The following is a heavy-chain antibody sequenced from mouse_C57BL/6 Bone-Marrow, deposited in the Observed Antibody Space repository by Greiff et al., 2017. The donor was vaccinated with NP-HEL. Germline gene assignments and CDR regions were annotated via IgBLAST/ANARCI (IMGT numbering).Heavy chain of an antibody. CDR1: GFTFSDYG. D-gene: IGHD2-5*01. Sequence: EVKLVESGGGLVQPGGSLKLSCAASGFTFSDYGMAWVRQAPRKGPEWVAFISNLAYSIYYADTVTGRFTISRENAKNTLYLEMCSLRSEDTAMYYCARHYSNFWYFDVWGTGTTVTVSS. J-gene: IGHJ1*03. CDR3: ARHYSNFWYFDV. CDR2: ISNLAYSI. V-gene: IGHV5-15*01.